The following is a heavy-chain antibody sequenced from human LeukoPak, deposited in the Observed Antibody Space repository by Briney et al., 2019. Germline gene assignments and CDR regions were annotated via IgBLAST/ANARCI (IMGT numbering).Heavy chain of an antibody. D-gene: IGHD5-12*01. CDR1: GGSISSSSYY. CDR2: IYYSGST. J-gene: IGHJ4*02. Sequence: SETLSLTCTVSGGSISSSSYYWGWIRQPPGKGLEWIGSIYYSGSTYYNPSLKSRVTISVDTSKNQFSLKLSSVTAADTAVYYCAREGRDGGYGIFDYWGQGTLVTVSS. CDR3: AREGRDGGYGIFDY. V-gene: IGHV4-39*02.